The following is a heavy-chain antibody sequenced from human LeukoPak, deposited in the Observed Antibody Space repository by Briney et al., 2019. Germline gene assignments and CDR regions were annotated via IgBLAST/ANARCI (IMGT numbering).Heavy chain of an antibody. CDR2: IYYSGST. V-gene: IGHV4-39*07. CDR1: GGSISSSSYY. D-gene: IGHD4-11*01. Sequence: TASETLSLTCTVSGGSISSSSYYWGWIRQPPGKGLEWIGSIYYSGSTYYNPSLKSRVTISVDTSKNQFSLKLSSVTAADTAVYYCARVPYSNYRHNWFDPWGQGTLVTVSS. J-gene: IGHJ5*02. CDR3: ARVPYSNYRHNWFDP.